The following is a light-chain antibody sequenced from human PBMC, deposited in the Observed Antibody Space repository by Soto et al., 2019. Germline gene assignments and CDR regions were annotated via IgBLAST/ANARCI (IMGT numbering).Light chain of an antibody. CDR2: DNT. Sequence: QSVLTQPPSVTGAPGQRVTISCTGSNSNIGADYGVHWYQQFPETAPKLLIYDNTNRPSGVPDRFSGSKSGTSASLAITGLQAEDEADYYCASWDDSLSGGVFGGGTKLTVL. V-gene: IGLV1-40*01. CDR3: ASWDDSLSGGV. CDR1: NSNIGADYG. J-gene: IGLJ3*02.